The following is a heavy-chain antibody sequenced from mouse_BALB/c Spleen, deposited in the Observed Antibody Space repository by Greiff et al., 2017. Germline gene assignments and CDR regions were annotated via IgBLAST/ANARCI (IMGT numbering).Heavy chain of an antibody. J-gene: IGHJ2*01. CDR1: GYTFTSYW. V-gene: IGHV1S41*01. Sequence: DLVKPGASVKLSCKASGYTFTSYWINWIKQRPGQGLEWIGRIAPGSGSTYYNEMFKGKATLTVDTSSSTAYIQLSSLSSEDSAVYFCTRLRDGSSSFDYWGQGTTLTVSS. D-gene: IGHD1-1*01. CDR2: IAPGSGST. CDR3: TRLRDGSSSFDY.